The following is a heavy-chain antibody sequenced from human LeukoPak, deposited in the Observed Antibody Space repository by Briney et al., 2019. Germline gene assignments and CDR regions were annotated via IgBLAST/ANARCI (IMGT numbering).Heavy chain of an antibody. D-gene: IGHD2-2*01. Sequence: SETLSLTCTVSGGSISSGGYYWSWIRQYPGKGLEWIGYIYYSGSTYYNPSLKSRVTISVDTSKNQFFLKLSSVTAADTAAYYCARFGEYCSSTSCRTTYYFDYWGQGTLVTVSS. CDR3: ARFGEYCSSTSCRTTYYFDY. CDR1: GGSISSGGYY. CDR2: IYYSGST. V-gene: IGHV4-31*03. J-gene: IGHJ4*02.